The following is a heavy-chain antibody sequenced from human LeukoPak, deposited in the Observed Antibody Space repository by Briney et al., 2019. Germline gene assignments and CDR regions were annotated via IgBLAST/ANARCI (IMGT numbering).Heavy chain of an antibody. D-gene: IGHD5-18*01. Sequence: PSETLSLTCTVSGVSISSYYWSWVRQPPGEGLEWIGVIYYSGSTNQNPSLKSRVTMSVDTSKKQFFLRLSSVTAADTAVYYCASSSAIVTHSFDYWGQGTLVTVSS. CDR2: IYYSGST. J-gene: IGHJ4*02. CDR3: ASSSAIVTHSFDY. V-gene: IGHV4-59*08. CDR1: GVSISSYY.